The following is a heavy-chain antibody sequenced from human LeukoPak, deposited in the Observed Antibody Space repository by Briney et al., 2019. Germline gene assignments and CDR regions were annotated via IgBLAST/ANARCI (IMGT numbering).Heavy chain of an antibody. V-gene: IGHV1-24*01. CDR2: FDAEDGET. J-gene: IGHJ6*02. D-gene: IGHD6-13*01. Sequence: ASVTVSCKVSGYTLTELSMHWLRQTPGKALERRGGFDAEDGETIYAQKFQGRVTMTEVTSTDTAYMELSSLRSEDTAVYYCATASSWSSHYYYYGMDVWGQGTTVTVSS. CDR1: GYTLTELS. CDR3: ATASSWSSHYYYYGMDV.